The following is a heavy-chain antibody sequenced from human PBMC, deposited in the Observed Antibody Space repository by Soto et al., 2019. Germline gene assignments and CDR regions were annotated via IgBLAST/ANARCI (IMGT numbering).Heavy chain of an antibody. V-gene: IGHV3-11*01. Sequence: GGSLRLSCAASGFTFSDYYMSWIRQAPGKGLEWVSYISSSGSTIYYADSVKGRFTISRDNAKNSLYLQMNSLRAEDTAVYYCARARDGYSYGYPTVTHYYFDYWGQGTLVTVSS. CDR3: ARARDGYSYGYPTVTHYYFDY. CDR1: GFTFSDYY. CDR2: ISSSGSTI. D-gene: IGHD5-18*01. J-gene: IGHJ4*02.